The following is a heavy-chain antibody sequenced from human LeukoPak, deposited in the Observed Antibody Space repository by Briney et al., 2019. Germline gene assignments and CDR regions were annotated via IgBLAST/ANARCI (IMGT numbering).Heavy chain of an antibody. Sequence: GASVKLSCKASGYTFTSYALNWVRHARGQALEWMGWINTNSGKQTYVQGLTGRFVFSLDPSVSTAYLQIRSLKAEDTAVYYCARVGYRYFDYWGQGTLVTVSS. J-gene: IGHJ4*02. D-gene: IGHD2-15*01. CDR3: ARVGYRYFDY. V-gene: IGHV7-4-1*02. CDR2: INTNSGKQ. CDR1: GYTFTSYA.